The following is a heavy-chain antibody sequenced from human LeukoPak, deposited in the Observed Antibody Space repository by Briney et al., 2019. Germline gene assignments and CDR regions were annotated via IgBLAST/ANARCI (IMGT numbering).Heavy chain of an antibody. CDR2: IYYSGST. CDR1: GGSISGSTYY. D-gene: IGHD6-19*01. V-gene: IGHV4-39*01. J-gene: IGHJ4*02. Sequence: SETLSLTCTVSGGSISGSTYYWGWIRQPPGKGLEWIATIYYSGSTYYNPSLKSRVTISVDTSKNQFSLKLSSVTAADTAVYYCARGVRFITVAGGTREFDYWGQGTLVTVSS. CDR3: ARGVRFITVAGGTREFDY.